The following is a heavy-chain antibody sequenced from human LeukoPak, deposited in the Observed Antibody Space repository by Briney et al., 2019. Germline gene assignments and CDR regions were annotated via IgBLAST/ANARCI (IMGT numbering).Heavy chain of an antibody. J-gene: IGHJ5*02. Sequence: ASEKVSCKASGYTSSSYGISCVRQAPGQGLEWMGWISAYNGNTNYAQMVQGRITMTTDTSTSTAYMEVRSLRSDDTAMYYCARDVGDIVTIPAAISVPWGQGTLVTVSS. CDR1: GYTSSSYG. CDR2: ISAYNGNT. D-gene: IGHD2-2*01. V-gene: IGHV1-18*01. CDR3: ARDVGDIVTIPAAISVP.